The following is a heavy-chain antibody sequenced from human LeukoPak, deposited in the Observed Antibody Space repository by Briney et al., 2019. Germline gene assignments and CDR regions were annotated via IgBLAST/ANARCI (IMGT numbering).Heavy chain of an antibody. D-gene: IGHD3-22*01. V-gene: IGHV3-23*01. CDR1: GFTFSNYA. J-gene: IGHJ6*03. CDR3: ANMALTMIVVPYYMDV. CDR2: ISGSGGST. Sequence: PGGSLRLSCAASGFTFSNYAMSWVRQAPGKGLEWVSAISGSGGSTYYADSVKGRFTISRDNTNNILYLQMNSLRAEDTAVYYLANMALTMIVVPYYMDVWGKGTTVTVSS.